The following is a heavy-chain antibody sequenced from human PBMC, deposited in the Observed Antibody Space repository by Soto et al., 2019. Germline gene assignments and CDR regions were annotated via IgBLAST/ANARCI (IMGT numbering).Heavy chain of an antibody. CDR3: FLGCDYCSGGSCLSVGYDFYVLVV. J-gene: IGHJ3*01. Sequence: SVKLSCKASAGTFSNYAISWVRQAPGEGLEWMGGIIPTFGAARYAQKLHGRVTITADESTRPAYMQLSSLRSEDTAVYYFFLGCDYCSGGSCLSVGYDFYVLVVWG. CDR2: IIPTFGAA. CDR1: AGTFSNYA. V-gene: IGHV1-69*13. D-gene: IGHD2-15*01.